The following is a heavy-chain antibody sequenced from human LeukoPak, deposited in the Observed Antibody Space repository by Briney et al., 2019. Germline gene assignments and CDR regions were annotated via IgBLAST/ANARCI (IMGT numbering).Heavy chain of an antibody. J-gene: IGHJ4*02. D-gene: IGHD6-13*01. V-gene: IGHV3-23*01. CDR2: ISGSGGST. CDR1: GFTFSSYA. Sequence: PGGSLRLSCAASGFTFSSYAMSWVRQAPGKGLEWVSAISGSGGSTYYADAVKGRFTITRDNSKNTLYLQMNSLRAEDTAVYYCAKEEAVLGSSIDYWGQGTLVTVSS. CDR3: AKEEAVLGSSIDY.